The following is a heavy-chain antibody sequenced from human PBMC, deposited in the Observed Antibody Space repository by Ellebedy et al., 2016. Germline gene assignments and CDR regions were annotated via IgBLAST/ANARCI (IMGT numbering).Heavy chain of an antibody. CDR2: IYYSGST. J-gene: IGHJ4*02. CDR3: ARKSDSSGYVWD. V-gene: IGHV4-59*01. Sequence: GSLRLSCTVSGGSISSYYWSWIRQPPGKGLEWIGYIYYSGSTNYNPSLKSRVTISVDTSKNQFSLKLSSVTAADTAVYYCARKSDSSGYVWDWGQGTLVTVSS. D-gene: IGHD3-22*01. CDR1: GGSISSYY.